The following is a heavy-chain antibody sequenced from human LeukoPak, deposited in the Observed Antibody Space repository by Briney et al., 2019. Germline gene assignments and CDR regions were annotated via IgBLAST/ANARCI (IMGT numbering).Heavy chain of an antibody. J-gene: IGHJ6*03. CDR2: IKQDGSEK. V-gene: IGHV3-7*01. CDR3: AREDGPYYYYYYMDV. CDR1: GFTFSSYW. Sequence: PGGSLRLSCAASGFTFSSYWMSWVRQAPRKGLEWVANIKQDGSEKYYVDSVKGRFTISRDNAKNSLYLQMNSLRAEDTAVYYCAREDGPYYYYYYMDVWGKGTTVTVSS.